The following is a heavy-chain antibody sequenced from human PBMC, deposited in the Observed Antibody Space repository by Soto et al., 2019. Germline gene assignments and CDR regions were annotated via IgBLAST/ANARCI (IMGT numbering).Heavy chain of an antibody. CDR2: IYYSGST. CDR1: GGSISSCGYY. J-gene: IGHJ4*02. D-gene: IGHD5-12*01. Sequence: SETLSLTCTVSGGSISSCGYYWSWIRQHPGKGLEWIGYIYYSGSTNYNPSLKSRVTISVDTSKNQFSLKLSSVTAADTAVYYCARMGGYDSETDYWGQGTLVTVSS. V-gene: IGHV4-61*08. CDR3: ARMGGYDSETDY.